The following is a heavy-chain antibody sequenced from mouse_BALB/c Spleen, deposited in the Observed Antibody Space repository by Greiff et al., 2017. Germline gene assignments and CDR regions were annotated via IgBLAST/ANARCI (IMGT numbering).Heavy chain of an antibody. Sequence: EVQLQQSGPGLVKPGASVKISCKTSGYTFTDYTMHWVKQSPGKSLEWIGGINPNNGGTSYNQKFKGQATLTVDKSSSTAYMELRSLTSEDSAVYYCAGGYGNYWFAYWGQGTLVTVSA. J-gene: IGHJ3*01. CDR1: GYTFTDYT. D-gene: IGHD2-1*01. CDR2: INPNNGGT. CDR3: AGGYGNYWFAY. V-gene: IGHV1-18*01.